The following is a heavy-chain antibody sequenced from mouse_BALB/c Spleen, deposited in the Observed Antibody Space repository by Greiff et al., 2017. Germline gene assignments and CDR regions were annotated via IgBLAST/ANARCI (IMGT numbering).Heavy chain of an antibody. J-gene: IGHJ1*01. D-gene: IGHD1-1*01. CDR2: ISSGGGNT. V-gene: IGHV5-9*03. CDR3: ARYGGYYGDV. Sequence: EVKLVESGGGLVKPGGSLKLSCAASGFTFSSYTMSWVRQTPEKRLEWVANISSGGGNTYYPDSVKGRFTISRDNAKNNLYLQMSSLRSEDTALYYCARYGGYYGDVWGAGTTVTVSS. CDR1: GFTFSSYT.